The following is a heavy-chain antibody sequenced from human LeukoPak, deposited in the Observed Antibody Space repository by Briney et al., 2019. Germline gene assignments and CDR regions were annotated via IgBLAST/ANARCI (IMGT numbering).Heavy chain of an antibody. V-gene: IGHV4-34*01. Sequence: PSETLSLTCAVYGGSFSGYYWSWIRQPPGKGLEWIGEINHSGSTNYNPSLKSRVTISVDTSKNQFSLKLSSVTAADTAVYYCARERVDSDTNWFDPWGQGTLVTVSS. CDR3: ARERVDSDTNWFDP. D-gene: IGHD2-21*02. CDR2: INHSGST. J-gene: IGHJ5*02. CDR1: GGSFSGYY.